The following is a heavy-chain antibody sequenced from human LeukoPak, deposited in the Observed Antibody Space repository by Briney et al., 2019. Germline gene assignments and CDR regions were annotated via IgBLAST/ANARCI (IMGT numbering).Heavy chain of an antibody. D-gene: IGHD6-25*01. CDR3: ARDLLAAGGFDP. CDR1: GYTFTSYA. V-gene: IGHV1-3*01. J-gene: IGHJ5*02. CDR2: INAGNGNT. Sequence: RASVKVSCKASGYTFTSYAMHWVRQAPGQRLEWMGWINAGNGNTKYSQKFQGRVTITRDTSASTAYMELSSLRSEDTAVYYCARDLLAAGGFDPWGQGTLVTVSS.